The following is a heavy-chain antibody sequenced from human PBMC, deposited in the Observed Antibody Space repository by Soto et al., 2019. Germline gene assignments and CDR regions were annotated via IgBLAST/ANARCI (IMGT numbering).Heavy chain of an antibody. CDR1: GYTFTSYD. D-gene: IGHD6-19*01. Sequence: QVQLVQSGAEVKKPGASVKVSCKASGYTFTSYDINWVRQATGQGLEGMGWMNPNSGNTGYAQKFQGRVTMTRNTSISTAYMELSSLRSEDTAVYYCARGSPRIAVAGIPHYGMDVWGQGTTVTVSS. CDR2: MNPNSGNT. V-gene: IGHV1-8*01. J-gene: IGHJ6*02. CDR3: ARGSPRIAVAGIPHYGMDV.